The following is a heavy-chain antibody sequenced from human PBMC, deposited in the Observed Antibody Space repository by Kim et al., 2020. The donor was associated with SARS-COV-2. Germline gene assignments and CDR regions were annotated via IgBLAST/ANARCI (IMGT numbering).Heavy chain of an antibody. CDR1: GYTLTELS. J-gene: IGHJ5*02. CDR2: FDPEDGET. CDR3: ATKPTYYYDSSGPPGFDP. V-gene: IGHV1-24*01. D-gene: IGHD3-22*01. Sequence: ASVKVSCKVSGYTLTELSMHWVRQAPGKGLEWMGGFDPEDGETIYAQKFQGRVTMTEDTSTDTAYMELSSLRSEDTAVYYCATKPTYYYDSSGPPGFDPWGQGTLVTVSS.